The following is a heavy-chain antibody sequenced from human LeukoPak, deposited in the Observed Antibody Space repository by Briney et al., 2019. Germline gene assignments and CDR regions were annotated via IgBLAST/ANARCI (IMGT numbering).Heavy chain of an antibody. V-gene: IGHV4-34*01. D-gene: IGHD3-10*01. CDR3: ARGTMVRGVNY. Sequence: KPSETLSLTCAVYGGSFSGYYWSWIRQPPGKGLEWIGEINHSGSINYNPSLKSRVTISVDTSKNQFSLKLSSVTAADTAVYYCARGTMVRGVNYWGQGTLVTVSS. CDR2: INHSGSI. CDR1: GGSFSGYY. J-gene: IGHJ4*02.